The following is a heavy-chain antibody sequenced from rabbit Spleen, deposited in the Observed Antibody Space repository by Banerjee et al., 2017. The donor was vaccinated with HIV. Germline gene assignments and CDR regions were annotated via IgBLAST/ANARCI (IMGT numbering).Heavy chain of an antibody. CDR3: VRDTWAFSL. J-gene: IGHJ4*01. D-gene: IGHD3-1*01. CDR2: IYGGSSGST. Sequence: QSLEEAGGDLVKPVASLTLTCTTSAFTFSSSYYMCWVRQAPGKGLECIACIYGGSSGSTWYASWAKARFSISKTSSPTVTLQMTSLTAADTATYFCVRDTWAFSLWGPGTLVTVS. CDR1: AFTFSSSYY. V-gene: IGHV1S40*01.